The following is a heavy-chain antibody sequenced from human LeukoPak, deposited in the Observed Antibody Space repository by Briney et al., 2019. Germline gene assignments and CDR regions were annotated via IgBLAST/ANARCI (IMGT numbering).Heavy chain of an antibody. CDR3: ARLYYYDSSGYYPFDY. Sequence: GGSLKISCKGSGYSFTSYWIGWVRQMPGKGLEWFGIFYPGDSDTRYSPSFQGQVTISADKSISTAYLQWSSLKASDTAMYYCARLYYYDSSGYYPFDYWGQGTLVTVSS. CDR1: GYSFTSYW. D-gene: IGHD3-22*01. CDR2: FYPGDSDT. V-gene: IGHV5-51*01. J-gene: IGHJ4*02.